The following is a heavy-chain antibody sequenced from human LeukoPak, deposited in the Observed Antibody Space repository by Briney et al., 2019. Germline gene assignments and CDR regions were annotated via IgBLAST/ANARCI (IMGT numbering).Heavy chain of an antibody. CDR1: GFTVSSNY. Sequence: GGSLRLSCAASGFTVSSNYMRWVRQAPGKGLEWVSVIYSGGSTYYADSVKGRFTISRDNSKNTLYLQMNSLRAEDTAVYYCASLSYYYDSSGYDDYWGQGTLVTVSS. CDR3: ASLSYYYDSSGYDDY. D-gene: IGHD3-22*01. CDR2: IYSGGST. J-gene: IGHJ4*02. V-gene: IGHV3-53*01.